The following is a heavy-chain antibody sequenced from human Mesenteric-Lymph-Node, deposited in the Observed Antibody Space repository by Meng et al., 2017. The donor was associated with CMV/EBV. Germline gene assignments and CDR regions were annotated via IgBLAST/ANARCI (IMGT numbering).Heavy chain of an antibody. Sequence: QVQLHPWGAGLLKPSETLSVTCAVYGGSFSGYYWNWIRQSPEKGLEWIGEINHSGSTTYNPSFTSRIIISVDTSTNQISLNMSSVTAADTAVYYRARGSSYDILTGYFDYWGQGALVTVSS. CDR1: GGSFSGYY. V-gene: IGHV4-34*01. CDR3: ARGSSYDILTGYFDY. CDR2: INHSGST. D-gene: IGHD3-9*01. J-gene: IGHJ4*02.